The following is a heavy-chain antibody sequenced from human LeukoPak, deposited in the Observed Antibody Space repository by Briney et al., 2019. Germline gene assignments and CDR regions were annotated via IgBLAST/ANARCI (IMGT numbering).Heavy chain of an antibody. Sequence: PGGSLRLSCAASAFIFSSYAMHWVRQAPGKGLEWVAVISYDGDHTDYADSVKGRFTISRDNSKNTLYLQMNSLRPDDTAVYYCARPGYDFWSGYLLIFYWGQGTLVTVSS. V-gene: IGHV3-30-3*01. CDR3: ARPGYDFWSGYLLIFY. D-gene: IGHD3-3*01. CDR2: ISYDGDHT. CDR1: AFIFSSYA. J-gene: IGHJ4*02.